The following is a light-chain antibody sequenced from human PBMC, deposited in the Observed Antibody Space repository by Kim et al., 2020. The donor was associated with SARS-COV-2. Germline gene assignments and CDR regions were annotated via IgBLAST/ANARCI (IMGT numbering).Light chain of an antibody. V-gene: IGLV3-19*01. CDR2: NKN. CDR1: SLRKYD. CDR3: NSRDISADRLGV. J-gene: IGLJ3*02. Sequence: LGQTVRITCQGDSLRKYDGAWYQQKPGQAPVLLIYNKNNRPSGIPDRFSVSTSGNTASLTITGAQAEDEADYYCNSRDISADRLGVFGGGTQLTVL.